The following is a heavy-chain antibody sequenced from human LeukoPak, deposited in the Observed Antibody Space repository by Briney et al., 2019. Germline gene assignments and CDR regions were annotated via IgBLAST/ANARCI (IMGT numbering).Heavy chain of an antibody. D-gene: IGHD2-2*01. CDR1: GFTFSSYA. Sequence: GGSLRLSCAASGFTFSSYAMSWVRQAPGKGLEWVSYISSSGSTIYYADSVKGRFTISRDNAKNSLYLQMNSLRAEDTAVYYCARAALGIVVVPAARHDYYYGMDVWGQGTTVTVSS. J-gene: IGHJ6*02. CDR3: ARAALGIVVVPAARHDYYYGMDV. CDR2: ISSSGSTI. V-gene: IGHV3-48*04.